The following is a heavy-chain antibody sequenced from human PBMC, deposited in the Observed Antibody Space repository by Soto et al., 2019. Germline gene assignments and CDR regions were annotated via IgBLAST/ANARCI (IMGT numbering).Heavy chain of an antibody. J-gene: IGHJ4*02. CDR1: GYTFTSYG. V-gene: IGHV1-18*01. CDR2: ISAYNGNT. CDR3: ALDGHYDYVWGSYRYKHFDY. Sequence: ASVKVSCKASGYTFTSYGISWVRQAPGQGLEWMGWISAYNGNTNYAQKLQGRVTMTTDTSTSTAYMELRSLRSDDTAVYYCALDGHYDYVWGSYRYKHFDYWGQGTLVTVSS. D-gene: IGHD3-16*02.